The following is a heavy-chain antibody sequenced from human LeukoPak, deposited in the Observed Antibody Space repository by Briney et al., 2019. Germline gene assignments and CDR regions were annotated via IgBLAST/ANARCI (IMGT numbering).Heavy chain of an antibody. CDR2: IFYSGST. J-gene: IGHJ5*02. CDR3: ARNKYYYGSGNYGVPNWFDP. D-gene: IGHD3-10*01. V-gene: IGHV4-34*12. CDR1: GGSFSGYY. Sequence: SETLSLTCAVYGGSFSGYYWGWVRQPPGKALEWIGNIFYSGSTYYNPSLKSRVTISVDTSKNQFSLKLNSVTAADTAVYYCARNKYYYGSGNYGVPNWFDPWGQGTLVTVSS.